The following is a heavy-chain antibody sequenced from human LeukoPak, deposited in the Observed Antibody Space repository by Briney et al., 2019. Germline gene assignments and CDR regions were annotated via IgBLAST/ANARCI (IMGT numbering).Heavy chain of an antibody. CDR2: IYYSGIT. CDR1: GGSISSSSHY. CDR3: HFKYCSSSTCFYYFGY. D-gene: IGHD2-2*01. Sequence: SETLSLTCTVSGGSISSSSHYWGWIRQPPGKGLEWIGSIYYSGITYYNPSLRSRVTISVDTSKNQFSLKLSSVTATDTAVYYCHFKYCSSSTCFYYFGYWGQGTLVTVSS. V-gene: IGHV4-39*01. J-gene: IGHJ4*02.